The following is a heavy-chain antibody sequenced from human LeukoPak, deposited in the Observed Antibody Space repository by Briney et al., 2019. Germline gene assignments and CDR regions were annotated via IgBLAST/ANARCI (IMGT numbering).Heavy chain of an antibody. CDR2: IRSKANSYAT. D-gene: IGHD6-13*01. J-gene: IGHJ6*03. Sequence: GGSLRLSCAASGFTFSGSAIHWVRQASGKGLEWVGRIRSKANSYATAYAASVKGRFTISRDDSKNTAYLQMNSLKTEDTAVYYCTRLGYSSSGNYYYYYMDVWGKGNTVTVSS. CDR3: TRLGYSSSGNYYYYYMDV. V-gene: IGHV3-73*01. CDR1: GFTFSGSA.